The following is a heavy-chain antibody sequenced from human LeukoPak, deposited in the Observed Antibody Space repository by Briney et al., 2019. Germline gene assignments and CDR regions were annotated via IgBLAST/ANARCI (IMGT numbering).Heavy chain of an antibody. D-gene: IGHD2-15*01. J-gene: IGHJ5*02. V-gene: IGHV3-30*04. Sequence: GGSLRLFCAASGFTFSSYAMHWVRQAPGKGLECVAVISYDGSNKYYADSVKGRFTIYRDNSKNTLYLQMNSLRAEDTAVYYGASRTRYCSGGSCYGDWFDPWGQGTLVTVSS. CDR1: GFTFSSYA. CDR2: ISYDGSNK. CDR3: ASRTRYCSGGSCYGDWFDP.